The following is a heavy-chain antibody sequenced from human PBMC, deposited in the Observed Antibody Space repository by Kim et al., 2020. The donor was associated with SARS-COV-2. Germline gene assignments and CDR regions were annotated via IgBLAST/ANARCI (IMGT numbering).Heavy chain of an antibody. CDR3: ARDSAVNWNYEYYFDY. CDR2: ISSSSSTI. Sequence: GGSLRLSCAASGFTFSSYSMNWVRQAPGKGLEWVSYISSSSSTIYYADSVKGRFTISRDNAKNSLYLQMNSLRDEDTAVYYCARDSAVNWNYEYYFDYWGQGTLVTVSS. J-gene: IGHJ4*02. CDR1: GFTFSSYS. V-gene: IGHV3-48*02. D-gene: IGHD1-7*01.